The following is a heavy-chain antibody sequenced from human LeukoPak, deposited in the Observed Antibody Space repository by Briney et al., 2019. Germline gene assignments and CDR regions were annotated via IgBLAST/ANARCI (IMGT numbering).Heavy chain of an antibody. D-gene: IGHD2-2*01. CDR3: ARLPSYSSSQNWIDP. CDR1: GDSINNYY. CDR2: ISYSGST. V-gene: IGHV4-59*01. J-gene: IGHJ5*02. Sequence: SETLSLTCTVSGDSINNYYWNWIRQSPGKGLEWIGYISYSGSTKYNPSLKSRATISGDTPNNHFSLRLNFVTVADTAMYYCARLPSYSSSQNWIDPWGQGTLVTVSS.